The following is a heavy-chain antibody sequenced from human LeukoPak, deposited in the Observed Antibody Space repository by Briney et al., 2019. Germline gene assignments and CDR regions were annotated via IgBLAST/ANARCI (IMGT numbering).Heavy chain of an antibody. CDR3: ARGRMVRGITWWFEP. CDR1: GYTLTELS. V-gene: IGHV1-24*01. J-gene: IGHJ5*02. D-gene: IGHD3-10*01. CDR2: FDPEDGET. Sequence: ASVKVSCKVSGYTLTELSMHWVRQAPGKGLEWMGGFDPEDGETIYAQKFQGRVTMTSDTSMSTAYMELSSLRSEDTAIYYCARGRMVRGITWWFEPWGQGTLVTVSS.